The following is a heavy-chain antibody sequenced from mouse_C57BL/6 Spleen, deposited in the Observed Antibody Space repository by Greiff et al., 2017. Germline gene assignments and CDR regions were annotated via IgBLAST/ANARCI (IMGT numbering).Heavy chain of an antibody. Sequence: VQLVESGAELVRPGTSVKVSCKASGYAFTNYLIEWVKQRPGQGLEWIGVINPGSGGTNYNEKFKGKATLTADKSSSTAYMQLSSLTSEDSAVYFCARDDGSTLYAMDYWGQGTSVTVSS. CDR1: GYAFTNYL. D-gene: IGHD1-1*01. CDR2: INPGSGGT. J-gene: IGHJ4*01. V-gene: IGHV1-54*01. CDR3: ARDDGSTLYAMDY.